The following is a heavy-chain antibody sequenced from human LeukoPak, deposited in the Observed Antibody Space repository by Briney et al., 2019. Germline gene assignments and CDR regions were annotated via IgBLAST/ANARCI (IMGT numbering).Heavy chain of an antibody. CDR3: ARSWSGSYYGRLSPCY. J-gene: IGHJ4*02. V-gene: IGHV1-2*02. CDR2: INPNSGGA. D-gene: IGHD1-26*01. Sequence: APSVKVSCKASGYTFTGYYMHWVRQAPGPGLEWMGWINPNSGGANYAQKFQGRVTMTRDPSISTAYMELSCLRSDDTAVYYCARSWSGSYYGRLSPCYWGQGTLVTVSS. CDR1: GYTFTGYY.